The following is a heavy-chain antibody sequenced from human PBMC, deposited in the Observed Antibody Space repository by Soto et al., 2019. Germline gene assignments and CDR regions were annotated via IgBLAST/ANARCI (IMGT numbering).Heavy chain of an antibody. CDR3: AAEGLLRYFDL. CDR1: GFTFQRFT. J-gene: IGHJ4*02. V-gene: IGHV3-30-3*01. D-gene: IGHD3-22*01. CDR2: ISYDGSHQ. Sequence: PGGSLRLSCTASGFTFQRFTMHWVRQAPGKGLEWVAAISYDGSHQFYVDSVKGRFTISRDNSNSTLNMQMNGLRGDDTAVYFCAAEGLLRYFDLWGQGTLVTVSS.